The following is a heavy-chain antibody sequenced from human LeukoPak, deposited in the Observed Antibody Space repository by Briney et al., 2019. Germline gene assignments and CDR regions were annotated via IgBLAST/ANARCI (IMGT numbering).Heavy chain of an antibody. V-gene: IGHV3-21*01. J-gene: IGHJ4*02. CDR3: ARGARGQVGDGHFGY. Sequence: GGSLRLSCAASGFTFSSYSTNCVCQAPGKGLEWVSSISSSSSYIYYADSVKGRFTISRDNAKNSLYLQMNSLRAEDTAVYYCARGARGQVGDGHFGYWGEGTLVTVSS. CDR2: ISSSSSYI. CDR1: GFTFSSYS. D-gene: IGHD4-17*01.